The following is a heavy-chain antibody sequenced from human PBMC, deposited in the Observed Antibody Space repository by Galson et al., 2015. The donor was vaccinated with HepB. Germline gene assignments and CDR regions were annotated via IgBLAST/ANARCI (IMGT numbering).Heavy chain of an antibody. CDR3: AKDALSGSLRDWFDP. D-gene: IGHD5-12*01. CDR2: IGGSGNI. CDR1: GFTFCTYT. V-gene: IGHV3-23*01. J-gene: IGHJ5*02. Sequence: SLGLSCAASGFTFCTYTMNWVRQAPGKGLEWVSTIGGSGNIFYADSVKCRFTISRDNSKNMLYLEMNSLRVEDPALYYRAKDALSGSLRDWFDPWGQGTLVTVSS.